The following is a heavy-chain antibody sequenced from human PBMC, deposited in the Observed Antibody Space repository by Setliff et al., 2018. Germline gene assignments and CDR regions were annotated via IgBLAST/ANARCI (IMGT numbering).Heavy chain of an antibody. J-gene: IGHJ4*02. Sequence: SETLSLTCSVSGDSMSSGDYYWTWVRQLPGKGLEWIGSISYTGNTNLNPSLGSRVTISADTSENRFSLELTFVSVADTAVYFCAGDDPNHYDVSGYSVGYFDYWGLGTPVTVSS. CDR2: ISYTGNT. V-gene: IGHV4-31*03. CDR3: AGDDPNHYDVSGYSVGYFDY. CDR1: GDSMSSGDYY. D-gene: IGHD3-22*01.